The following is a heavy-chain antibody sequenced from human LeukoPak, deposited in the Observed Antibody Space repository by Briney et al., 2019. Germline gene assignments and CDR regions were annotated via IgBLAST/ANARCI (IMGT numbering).Heavy chain of an antibody. CDR1: GYNFNSYW. V-gene: IGHV5-51*01. CDR3: ARYSGYDWRGYYYYGMDV. D-gene: IGHD5-12*01. CDR2: IYPGDSDT. J-gene: IGHJ6*02. Sequence: GGSLQISCKGSGYNFNSYWIGWGRQLPGKGLDWMGIIYPGDSDTRYSPSFQGQVTISADKSISTAYLQWSSLKASDTAMYYCARYSGYDWRGYYYYGMDVWGQGTTVTVSS.